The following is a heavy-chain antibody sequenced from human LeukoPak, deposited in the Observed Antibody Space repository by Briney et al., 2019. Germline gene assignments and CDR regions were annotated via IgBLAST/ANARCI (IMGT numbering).Heavy chain of an antibody. J-gene: IGHJ4*02. V-gene: IGHV1-18*01. Sequence: ASVTVSCKASGYTFTSYGISWVRQAPGQGLEWMGWISAYNGNTNFAQKLQGRVTMTTDTSTSTAYMELRSLRSDDTAVYYCARGEGGYSISWYDYWGQGTLVTVSS. CDR2: ISAYNGNT. CDR3: ARGEGGYSISWYDY. D-gene: IGHD6-13*01. CDR1: GYTFTSYG.